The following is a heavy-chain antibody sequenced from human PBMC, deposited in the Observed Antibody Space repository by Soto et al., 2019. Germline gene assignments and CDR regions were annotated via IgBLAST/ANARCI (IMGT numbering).Heavy chain of an antibody. CDR1: GFTFSSYA. Sequence: GGSLRLSCAASGFTFSSYAMHWVRQAPGKGLEWVGVISYDGSNKYYANSVKGRFTISRDNSKNTLYLQMNSLRAEDTAVYYCARAATDTAMVDYYYYGMDVWGQGTTVTVSS. D-gene: IGHD5-18*01. CDR2: ISYDGSNK. V-gene: IGHV3-30-3*01. J-gene: IGHJ6*02. CDR3: ARAATDTAMVDYYYYGMDV.